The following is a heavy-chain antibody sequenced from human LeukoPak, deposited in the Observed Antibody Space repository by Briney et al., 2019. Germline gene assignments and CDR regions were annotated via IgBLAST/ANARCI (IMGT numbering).Heavy chain of an antibody. CDR2: ISSDGDST. D-gene: IGHD3-10*02. CDR3: AELGITMIGGV. Sequence: GGSLRLSCAASGFTFSSYAMHWVRQAPGKGLKYVSSISSDGDSTYYANSVKGRFTISRDNAKNSLYLQMNSLRAEDTAVYYCAELGITMIGGVWGKGTTVTISS. J-gene: IGHJ6*04. CDR1: GFTFSSYA. V-gene: IGHV3-64*01.